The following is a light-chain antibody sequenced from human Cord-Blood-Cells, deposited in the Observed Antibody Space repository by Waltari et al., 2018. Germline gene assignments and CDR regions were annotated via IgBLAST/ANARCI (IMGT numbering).Light chain of an antibody. V-gene: IGKV1-39*01. CDR3: QQSYSNPRT. Sequence: DIQMTQSPSSLSASVGDRVTITCRASQSISSYLNWYQQKPGKAPKHLIYAASSLQSGVPSRFSGSGSGTDFTLTISRLQPEDFATYYCQQSYSNPRTFGLGTKVEIK. CDR2: AAS. J-gene: IGKJ1*01. CDR1: QSISSY.